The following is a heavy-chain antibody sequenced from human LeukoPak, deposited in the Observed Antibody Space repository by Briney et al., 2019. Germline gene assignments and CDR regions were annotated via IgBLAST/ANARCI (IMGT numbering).Heavy chain of an antibody. J-gene: IGHJ4*02. CDR1: GYTFIDYY. V-gene: IGHV1-2*02. Sequence: ASVRVSCKASGYTFIDYYMHGVRQAPGQGLEWMGWINPNRGGTHYAQKFQGRVTMTRDTSISTAYMKLSRLRSDNTAVYYYATDYGHTVMGAGGYWGQGTLVTVSS. D-gene: IGHD5-18*01. CDR2: INPNRGGT. CDR3: ATDYGHTVMGAGGY.